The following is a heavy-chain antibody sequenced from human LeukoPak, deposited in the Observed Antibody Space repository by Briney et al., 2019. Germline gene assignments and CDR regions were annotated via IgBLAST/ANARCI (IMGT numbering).Heavy chain of an antibody. J-gene: IGHJ4*02. Sequence: ASVKVSCKASGYTFTSYDINWVRQATGQGLEWMGWMNPNSGNTGYAQKFQGRVTMTRNTSISTAYMELSSLRSEDTAVYYCAKVRSSSWARAFDYWGQGTLVTVSS. V-gene: IGHV1-8*01. CDR2: MNPNSGNT. CDR1: GYTFTSYD. CDR3: AKVRSSSWARAFDY. D-gene: IGHD6-13*01.